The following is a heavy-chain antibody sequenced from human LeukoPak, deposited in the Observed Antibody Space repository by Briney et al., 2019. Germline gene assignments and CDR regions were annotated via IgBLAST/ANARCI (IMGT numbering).Heavy chain of an antibody. CDR2: IYSGGST. J-gene: IGHJ3*01. CDR1: GFTVSSSY. CDR3: ARDPANTRSL. Sequence: GGSLRLSCAASGFTVSSSYMSWVRQAPGKGLEWVSVIYSGGSTYYADSVKGRFTISRDNSKNTLYLQMNSLRAEDTAVYYCARDPANTRSLWGQGTMVTVSS. V-gene: IGHV3-53*01. D-gene: IGHD1/OR15-1a*01.